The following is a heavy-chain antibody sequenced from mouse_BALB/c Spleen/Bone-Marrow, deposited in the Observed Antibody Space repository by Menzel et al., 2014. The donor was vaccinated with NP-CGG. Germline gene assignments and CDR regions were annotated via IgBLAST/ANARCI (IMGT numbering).Heavy chain of an antibody. D-gene: IGHD2-2*01. Sequence: VQLQQSGPELVKPGASVKMSCKASGYTFTNYVMHWVKQKPRQGLEWIGYINPYNDGTKYNEKSKGKATLTSDKSSSTAYMDLSSLTSEDSAVYYCARVYYGYDGTSSWFAYWGQVTLVTVSA. J-gene: IGHJ3*01. V-gene: IGHV1-14*01. CDR2: INPYNDGT. CDR3: ARVYYGYDGTSSWFAY. CDR1: GYTFTNYV.